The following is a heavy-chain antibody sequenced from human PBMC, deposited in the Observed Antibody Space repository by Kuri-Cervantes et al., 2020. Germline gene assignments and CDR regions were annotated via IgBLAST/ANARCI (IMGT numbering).Heavy chain of an antibody. Sequence: SETLSLTCAVSGGSFSGYYWGWIRQPPGKGLEWIGSIYHSGSTYYNPSLKSRVTISVDTSKNQFSLKLSSVTAADTAVYYCARLLGYCSGGSCNWFDPWGQGTLVTVSS. J-gene: IGHJ5*02. D-gene: IGHD2-15*01. CDR1: GGSFSGYY. V-gene: IGHV4-38-2*01. CDR3: ARLLGYCSGGSCNWFDP. CDR2: IYHSGST.